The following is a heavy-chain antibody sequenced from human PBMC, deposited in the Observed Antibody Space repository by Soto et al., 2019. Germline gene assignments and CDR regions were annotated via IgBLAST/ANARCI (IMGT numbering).Heavy chain of an antibody. D-gene: IGHD6-19*01. CDR3: AIELSSPPGSSGWDY. Sequence: QVQLVESGGGVVQPGRSLRLSCAASGFTFSIYGMHWVRQAPGKGLAWVAVIWSDGSNKYYADSVKGRFTISRDNSKNTRYVQMTSLKAEDTAVYYCAIELSSPPGSSGWDYWGQGTLVTVSS. CDR1: GFTFSIYG. V-gene: IGHV3-33*01. CDR2: IWSDGSNK. J-gene: IGHJ4*02.